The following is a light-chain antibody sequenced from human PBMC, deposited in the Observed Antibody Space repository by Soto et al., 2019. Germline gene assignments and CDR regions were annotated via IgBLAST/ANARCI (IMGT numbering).Light chain of an antibody. CDR2: LEGSGSY. CDR3: ETWDSNTHTV. Sequence: QSALTQSSSASASLGSSVKLTCTRSSGHSSYIIAWHQQQPGKAPRYLMKLEGSGSYNKGSGVPDRFSGSSSGADRYLTISNLQFEDEADYYCETWDSNTHTVFGGGTKLTVL. J-gene: IGLJ3*02. V-gene: IGLV4-60*02. CDR1: SGHSSYI.